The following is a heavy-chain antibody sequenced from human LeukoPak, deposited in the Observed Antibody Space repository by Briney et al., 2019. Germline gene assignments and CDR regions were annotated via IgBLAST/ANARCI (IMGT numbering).Heavy chain of an antibody. J-gene: IGHJ4*02. D-gene: IGHD2-2*02. CDR3: ATMGYCSSTSCYTDGIDY. V-gene: IGHV1-69-2*01. Sequence: AASVKVSCKVSGYTFTDYYMHWVQQAPGKGLEWMGLVDPEDGETIYAEKFQGRVTITADTSTDTAYMELSSLRSEDTAVYYCATMGYCSSTSCYTDGIDYWGQGTLVTVSS. CDR2: VDPEDGET. CDR1: GYTFTDYY.